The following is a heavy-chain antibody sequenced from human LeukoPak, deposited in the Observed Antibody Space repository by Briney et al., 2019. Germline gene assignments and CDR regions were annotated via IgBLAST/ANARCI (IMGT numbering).Heavy chain of an antibody. Sequence: SETLPRTCTVSGDSISSSGHWWGWIRQPPGGGLEWIGSISYSGSPSYNPSLKSRVTISVDTSKNQLSLRLSSVTAADTAVYYCARPSSSGSYYYWGQGTLVTVSS. CDR3: ARPSSSGSYYY. D-gene: IGHD1-26*01. V-gene: IGHV4-39*01. J-gene: IGHJ4*02. CDR2: ISYSGSP. CDR1: GDSISSSGHW.